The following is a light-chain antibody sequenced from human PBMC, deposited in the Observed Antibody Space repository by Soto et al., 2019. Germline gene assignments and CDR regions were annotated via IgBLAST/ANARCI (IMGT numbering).Light chain of an antibody. V-gene: IGKV3-20*01. CDR3: QQYGNSWT. Sequence: EVVLTQSPGTLSLSPGERATLSCRASQSVSNTYLAWFQQKPGQAPRLLIYGASSRATGIPDRFSGSGSGTDFTLTISRLEPEDFAVYYCQQYGNSWTFGQGTRWIS. CDR1: QSVSNTY. CDR2: GAS. J-gene: IGKJ1*01.